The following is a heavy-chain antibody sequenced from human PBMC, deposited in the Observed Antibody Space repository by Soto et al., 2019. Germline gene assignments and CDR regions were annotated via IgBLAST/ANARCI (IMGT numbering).Heavy chain of an antibody. J-gene: IGHJ4*02. CDR2: IYWDDDK. CDR3: AHRVLRTVFGLVTTTAIYFDF. CDR1: GFSLTTSGVG. D-gene: IGHD3-3*01. V-gene: IGHV2-5*02. Sequence: QITLNESGPTQVKPRQTLTLTCTFSGFSLTTSGVGVGWIRQSPGKAPEWLALIYWDDDKRYSPSLKSRLTIPKDPSKNQVVLTVADLDPADTATYYCAHRVLRTVFGLVTTTAIYFDFWCQGTPVAVSS.